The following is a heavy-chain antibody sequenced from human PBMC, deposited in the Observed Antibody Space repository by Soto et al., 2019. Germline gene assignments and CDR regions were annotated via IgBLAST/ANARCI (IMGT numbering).Heavy chain of an antibody. Sequence: HPGGSLRLSCAASGFTFSSYGMHWVRQAPGKGLEWVAVISKDGSNRFYADSVKGRFTISRDNSKNTLFLQMNSLRAEDTAVYYCARVPGTTRFWDYWGQGILVTVSS. CDR2: ISKDGSNR. CDR3: ARVPGTTRFWDY. J-gene: IGHJ4*02. D-gene: IGHD3-3*01. V-gene: IGHV3-30*03. CDR1: GFTFSSYG.